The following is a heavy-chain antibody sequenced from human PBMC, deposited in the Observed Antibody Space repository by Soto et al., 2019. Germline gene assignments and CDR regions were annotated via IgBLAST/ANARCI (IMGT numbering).Heavy chain of an antibody. D-gene: IGHD6-19*01. CDR2: ISSSSSYI. J-gene: IGHJ4*02. Sequence: PGGSLRLSCAASGFTLSSYSMNWVRQAPGKGLEWVSSISSSSSYIYYADSVKGRFTISRDNAKNSLYLQMNSLRAEDTAVYYCARDQWLAIDHWGQGTLVTVSS. CDR1: GFTLSSYS. V-gene: IGHV3-21*01. CDR3: ARDQWLAIDH.